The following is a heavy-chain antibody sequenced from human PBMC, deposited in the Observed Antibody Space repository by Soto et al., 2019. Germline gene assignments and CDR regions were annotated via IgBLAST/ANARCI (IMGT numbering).Heavy chain of an antibody. V-gene: IGHV3-33*01. CDR2: IWYDGSNK. D-gene: IGHD2-21*02. J-gene: IGHJ6*02. CDR3: ARDIAYCGGDCYYYYYYGMDV. CDR1: GFTFSSYG. Sequence: QVQLVESGGGVVQPGRSLRLSCAASGFTFSSYGMHWVRQAPGKGLEWVAVIWYDGSNKYYADSVKGRFTISRDNSKNTLYLQMISLRAEDTAVYYCARDIAYCGGDCYYYYYYGMDVWGQGTTVTVSS.